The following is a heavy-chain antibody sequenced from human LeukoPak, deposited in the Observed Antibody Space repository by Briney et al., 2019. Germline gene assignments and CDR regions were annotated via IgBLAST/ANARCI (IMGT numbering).Heavy chain of an antibody. J-gene: IGHJ6*02. V-gene: IGHV3-11*01. CDR3: ARDIEVMGYYYYGMDV. Sequence: PGGSLRLSCAASGFTFSDYYMSWIRQAPGKGLEWVSYISSSGSTIYYADSVKGRFTISRDNAKNSLYLQMDSLRAEDTAVYYCARDIEVMGYYYYGMDVWGQGTTVTVSS. D-gene: IGHD3-16*01. CDR2: ISSSGSTI. CDR1: GFTFSDYY.